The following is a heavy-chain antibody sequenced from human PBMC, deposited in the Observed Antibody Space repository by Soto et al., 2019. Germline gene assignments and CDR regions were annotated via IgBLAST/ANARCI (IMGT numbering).Heavy chain of an antibody. CDR2: IYYSGST. CDR3: ASDILSPDCSSTSCYSN. V-gene: IGHV4-31*03. J-gene: IGHJ4*02. CDR1: GGSISSGGYY. D-gene: IGHD2-2*02. Sequence: SETLSLTCTVSGGSISSGGYYWSWIRQHPGKGLEWIGYIYYSGSTYYNPSLKSRVTISVDTSKNQFSLKLSSVTAADTAMYYCASDILSPDCSSTSCYSNWGQGTRVTVYS.